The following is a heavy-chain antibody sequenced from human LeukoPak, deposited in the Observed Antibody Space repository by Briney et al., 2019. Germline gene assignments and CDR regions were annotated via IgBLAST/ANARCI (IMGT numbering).Heavy chain of an antibody. Sequence: SETLSLTCALYGGSFSHYYWSWLRQPPGKGLEWVGEIYPSGSTSFNPSLESRVSISKDTSKNQFSLTLTSVTAADTAVYYCSRGSDESKTGDYWGQGTLVTVSS. V-gene: IGHV4-34*01. CDR1: GGSFSHYY. D-gene: IGHD6-25*01. CDR3: SRGSDESKTGDY. J-gene: IGHJ4*02. CDR2: IYPSGST.